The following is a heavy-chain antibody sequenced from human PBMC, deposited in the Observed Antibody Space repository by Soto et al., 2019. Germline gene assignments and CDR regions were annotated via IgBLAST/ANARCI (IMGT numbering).Heavy chain of an antibody. CDR3: ARDAYYDMGV. Sequence: EVQLVESGGGLVQPGGSLRLSCAASGFTFSTYWMHWVRQAPGKGLVWVSRINSDGSTTNYADSVKGRFTISRDNAKNTLYLQMNILSAEDTAVYYCARDAYYDMGVWGQGTTVTVSS. CDR2: INSDGSTT. V-gene: IGHV3-74*01. CDR1: GFTFSTYW. J-gene: IGHJ6*02.